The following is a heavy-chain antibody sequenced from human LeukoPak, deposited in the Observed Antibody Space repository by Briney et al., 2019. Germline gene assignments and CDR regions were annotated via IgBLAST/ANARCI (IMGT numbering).Heavy chain of an antibody. V-gene: IGHV4-30-2*01. CDR2: IYHSGST. Sequence: SETLSLTCAVSGGSISSGGYSWSWIRQPPGKGLEWIGYIYHSGSTYYNPSLKSRVTISVDRSKNQFSLKLSSVTAADTAVYYCARGRPIEHCSSTSCYPGHFDYWGQGTLVTVSS. CDR3: ARGRPIEHCSSTSCYPGHFDY. CDR1: GGSISSGGYS. D-gene: IGHD2-2*01. J-gene: IGHJ4*02.